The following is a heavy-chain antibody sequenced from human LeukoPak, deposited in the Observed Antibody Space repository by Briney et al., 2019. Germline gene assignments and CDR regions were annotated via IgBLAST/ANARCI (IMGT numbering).Heavy chain of an antibody. CDR2: IIPIFGIA. V-gene: IGHV1-69*04. CDR1: GGTFSSYA. J-gene: IGHJ5*02. Sequence: SVKVSCKASGGTFSSYASSWVRQAPGQGLEWMGRIIPIFGIANYAQKFQGRVTITADKYTSTAYMELSSLRSEDTAVYYCATYSGSYWGGNWFDPWGQGTLVTVSS. D-gene: IGHD1-26*01. CDR3: ATYSGSYWGGNWFDP.